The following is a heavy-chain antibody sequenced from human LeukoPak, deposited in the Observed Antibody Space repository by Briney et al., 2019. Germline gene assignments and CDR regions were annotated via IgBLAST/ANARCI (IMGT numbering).Heavy chain of an antibody. CDR2: IIPIFGTA. V-gene: IGHV1-69*01. D-gene: IGHD2-15*01. CDR3: ARGYCSGGSCTHYYYYYMDV. Sequence: ASVKVSXKASGGTFSSYAISWVRQAPGQGLEWMGGIIPIFGTANYAQKFQGRVTITADESTSTAYMELSSLRSEDTAVYYCARGYCSGGSCTHYYYYYMDVWGKGTTVTVSS. J-gene: IGHJ6*03. CDR1: GGTFSSYA.